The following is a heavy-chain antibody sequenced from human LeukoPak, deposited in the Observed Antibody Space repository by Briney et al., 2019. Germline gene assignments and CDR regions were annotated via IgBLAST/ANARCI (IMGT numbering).Heavy chain of an antibody. V-gene: IGHV4-59*01. CDR2: IYYSGST. CDR3: ARDRVSSGWGAFYY. J-gene: IGHJ4*02. Sequence: SETLSLTCTVSGGSISSYYWSWIRQPPGKGLEWIGYIYYSGSTNYNPSLKSRVTISVDTSKNQFSLKLSSVTAADTAVYYCARDRVSSGWGAFYYWGQGTLVTVSS. D-gene: IGHD6-19*01. CDR1: GGSISSYY.